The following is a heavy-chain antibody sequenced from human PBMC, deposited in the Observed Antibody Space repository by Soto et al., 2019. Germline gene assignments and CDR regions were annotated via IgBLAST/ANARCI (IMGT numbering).Heavy chain of an antibody. CDR1: GGSISSSSYY. D-gene: IGHD6-19*01. V-gene: IGHV4-39*01. CDR2: IFYSGST. CDR3: AYSSGGYKIDY. J-gene: IGHJ4*02. Sequence: PSETLSLTCTVSGGSISSSSYYWGWIRQPPGKGLEWIGSIFYSGSTYYNPSLKSRVTISVDTSKNQFSLKLSSVTAADTAVYYCAYSSGGYKIDYWGQGTQVTVSS.